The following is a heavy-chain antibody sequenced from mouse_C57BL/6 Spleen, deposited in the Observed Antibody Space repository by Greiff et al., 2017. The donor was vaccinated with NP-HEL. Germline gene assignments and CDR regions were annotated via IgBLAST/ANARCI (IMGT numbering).Heavy chain of an antibody. Sequence: EVKLMESGGGLVKPGGSLKLSCAASGFTFSSYAMSWVRQTPEKRLEWVATISDGGSYTYYPDNVKGRFTISRDNAKNNLYLQMSHLKSEDTAMYYCARDRDYGSSYDYWGQGTSVTVSS. D-gene: IGHD1-1*01. CDR1: GFTFSSYA. V-gene: IGHV5-4*01. CDR2: ISDGGSYT. J-gene: IGHJ4*01. CDR3: ARDRDYGSSYDY.